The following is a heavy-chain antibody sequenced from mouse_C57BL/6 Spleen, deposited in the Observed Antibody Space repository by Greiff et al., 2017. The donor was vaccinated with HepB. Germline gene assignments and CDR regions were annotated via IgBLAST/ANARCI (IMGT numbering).Heavy chain of an antibody. CDR3: ARTYGNSYGGYFDY. CDR2: IYPSDSGT. V-gene: IGHV1-61*01. Sequence: VQLQQPGAELVRPGSSVKLSCKASGYTFTSYWMDWVKQRPGQGLEWIGNIYPSDSGTHYNQKFKDKATLTVDKSSSTAYMQLSSLTSQDSAVYYCARTYGNSYGGYFDYWGQGTPLTVSS. D-gene: IGHD1-1*01. J-gene: IGHJ2*01. CDR1: GYTFTSYW.